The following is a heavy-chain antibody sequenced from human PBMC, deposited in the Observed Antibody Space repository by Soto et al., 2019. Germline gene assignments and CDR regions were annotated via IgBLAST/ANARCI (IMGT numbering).Heavy chain of an antibody. Sequence: QVQLVQSGAEVKKPGSSVKVSCKASRGTFSSYAISWVRQAPGQGLEWMGGIITIFGTANYAQKFQGRVRITAEKSASTAYMQPGSLRSEDTAVYYCASFYYGSGSYRLNYYYYGMDVWCQGTTVTVSS. J-gene: IGHJ6*02. D-gene: IGHD3-10*01. CDR1: RGTFSSYA. CDR3: ASFYYGSGSYRLNYYYYGMDV. CDR2: IITIFGTA. V-gene: IGHV1-69*06.